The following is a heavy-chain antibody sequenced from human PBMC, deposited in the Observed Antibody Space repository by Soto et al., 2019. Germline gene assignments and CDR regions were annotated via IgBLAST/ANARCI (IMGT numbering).Heavy chain of an antibody. CDR2: INPSDVSK. CDR3: ARDLRPKFYYGMDV. CDR1: GYTFTNYY. V-gene: IGHV1-46*01. J-gene: IGHJ6*01. Sequence: QVQLVQSGAEVKKPGASVTVSCKASGYTFTNYYMHWVRQAPGQGLEWMGIINPSDVSKSYAQKFQGRITMTRDTSTSTVYMELSSLTSEDAAVYYCARDLRPKFYYGMDVW.